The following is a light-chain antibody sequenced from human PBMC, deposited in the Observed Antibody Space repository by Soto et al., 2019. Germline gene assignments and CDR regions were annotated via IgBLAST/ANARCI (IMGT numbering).Light chain of an antibody. CDR1: SGDVGGYDY. CDR3: ISYASINTYV. Sequence: QPALTQPASVSGSPGQSITISCTGTSGDVGGYDYVSWYQQHPGKAPKLMIYDVTNRPSGVSNRFSGSKSGNTASLTISGLQAEDEADYYCISYASINTYVFGTGTKVTVL. J-gene: IGLJ1*01. V-gene: IGLV2-14*01. CDR2: DVT.